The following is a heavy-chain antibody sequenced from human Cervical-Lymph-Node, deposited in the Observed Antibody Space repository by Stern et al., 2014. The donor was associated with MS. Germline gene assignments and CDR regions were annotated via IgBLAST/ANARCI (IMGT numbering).Heavy chain of an antibody. V-gene: IGHV1-69*01. D-gene: IGHD3-10*01. CDR2: LFPFFGTP. Sequence: VQLVESGPAVKKPGSSVKVSCKAAGDTFDSYGMSWGRQAPGPGLEWMGGLFPFFGTPIYAQKFQGRVTMTADESTTTAYMDLTSLSVEDTAVYYCATSTYGLVHWGQGTLVTVSS. CDR3: ATSTYGLVH. CDR1: GDTFDSYG. J-gene: IGHJ4*02.